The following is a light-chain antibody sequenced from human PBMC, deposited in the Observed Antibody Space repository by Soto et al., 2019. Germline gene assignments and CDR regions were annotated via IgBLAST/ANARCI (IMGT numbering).Light chain of an antibody. CDR3: CSFADFTYV. V-gene: IGLV2-23*02. CDR2: EVT. J-gene: IGLJ1*01. CDR1: SSDIGSYDL. Sequence: QSVLTQPASVSGSPGQSITISCTGTSSDIGSYDLVSWYQQHPGTAPKLIIYEVTKRPSGVSTRFSGSKSGNTASLTISGLQAVDEDDYYCCSFADFTYVFGPGTQV.